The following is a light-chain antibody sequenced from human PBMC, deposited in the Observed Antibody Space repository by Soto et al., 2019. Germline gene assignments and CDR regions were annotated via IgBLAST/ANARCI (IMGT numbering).Light chain of an antibody. Sequence: DIQMTQSPSTLAAVVGDRVTITCRASQNIDEWMAWYQHKPGKAPKLLTYRASMLENGVPSRFSGSGSGTEFTLTISSLQPDDFATYYCQQYHRWTFGQGTKVEI. J-gene: IGKJ1*01. V-gene: IGKV1-5*03. CDR1: QNIDEW. CDR2: RAS. CDR3: QQYHRWT.